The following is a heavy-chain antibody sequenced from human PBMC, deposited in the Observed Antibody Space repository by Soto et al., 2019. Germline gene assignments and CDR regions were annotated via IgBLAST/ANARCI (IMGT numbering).Heavy chain of an antibody. J-gene: IGHJ4*02. CDR2: IHYDGRT. CDR1: GGSISTNSHY. D-gene: IGHD4-17*01. CDR3: ARHVGNYGDLAFDS. Sequence: QLKLQESGPGLVKPSETLSLTCTVSGGSISTNSHYWAWIRQPPGNGLEWFGSIHYDGRTYYNPPLKMRVTVSLDTSRNQFSLNLISVTAADTAVYYCARHVGNYGDLAFDSWGQGTLVTISS. V-gene: IGHV4-39*01.